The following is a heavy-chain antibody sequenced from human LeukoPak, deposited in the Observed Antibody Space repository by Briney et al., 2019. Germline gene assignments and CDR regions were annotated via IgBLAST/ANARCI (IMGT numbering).Heavy chain of an antibody. CDR3: AKEHDYSNAAPEWGFDS. D-gene: IGHD3-3*01. Sequence: GGSLRLSCAASGFTFSIYAMSWVRQAPGKGLEWVSGISGSSSHTMDADSVRGRFTISRDNTRDTLYLHMNNVRAEDTALYYCAKEHDYSNAAPEWGFDSWGQGTRVTVSS. CDR1: GFTFSIYA. J-gene: IGHJ4*02. V-gene: IGHV3-23*01. CDR2: ISGSSSHT.